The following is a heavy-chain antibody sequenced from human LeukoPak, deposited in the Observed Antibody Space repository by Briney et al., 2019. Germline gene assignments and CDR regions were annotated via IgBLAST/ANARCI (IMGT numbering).Heavy chain of an antibody. J-gene: IGHJ5*02. CDR3: AKDPTIYSSSGDSFDP. CDR1: GFTFSSYS. Sequence: GGSLRLSCAASGFTFSSYSMNWVRQAPGKGLEWVSYISSSSSTIYYADSVKGRFTISRDNSKNTLYLQMNSLRAEDTAVYYCAKDPTIYSSSGDSFDPWGQGTLVTVTS. V-gene: IGHV3-48*01. CDR2: ISSSSSTI. D-gene: IGHD6-13*01.